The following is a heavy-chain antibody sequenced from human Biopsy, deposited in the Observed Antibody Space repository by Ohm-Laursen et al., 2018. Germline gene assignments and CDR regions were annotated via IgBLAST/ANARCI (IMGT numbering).Heavy chain of an antibody. CDR2: ISWNSLSI. CDR1: GFTFADYA. D-gene: IGHD3-10*01. Sequence: SLRLSCAASGFTFADYALHWVRQAPGKALEWVSGISWNSLSIGYADSVKGRFTVSRDNAKSSLYLEMNNLTVEDTAVYYCATDGAGSYNENWGQGTLVSVSS. CDR3: ATDGAGSYNEN. V-gene: IGHV3-9*01. J-gene: IGHJ4*02.